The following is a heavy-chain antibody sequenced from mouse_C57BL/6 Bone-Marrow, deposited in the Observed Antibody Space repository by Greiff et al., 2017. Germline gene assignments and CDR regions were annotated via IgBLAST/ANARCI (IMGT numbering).Heavy chain of an antibody. CDR3: ARDDYGPAWFAY. J-gene: IGHJ3*01. Sequence: QVQLQQPGAELVKPGASVTLSCKASGYTFTSYWMHWVKQRPGQGLEWIGMIHPNSGSTNYNEKFKSKATLTVDKSSSTAYMQLSSLTSEDSAVYYCARDDYGPAWFAYWGQGTLVTVAA. V-gene: IGHV1-64*01. CDR2: IHPNSGST. D-gene: IGHD1-1*01. CDR1: GYTFTSYW.